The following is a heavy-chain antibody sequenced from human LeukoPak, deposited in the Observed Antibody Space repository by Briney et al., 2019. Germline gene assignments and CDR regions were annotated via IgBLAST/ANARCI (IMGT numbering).Heavy chain of an antibody. J-gene: IGHJ4*02. CDR3: VKESVTMVRGDPGDY. CDR2: ISSNGGST. D-gene: IGHD3-10*01. CDR1: GFTFSSYA. Sequence: GGSLRLSCSASGFTFSSYAMHWVRQAPGKGLEYVSAISSNGGSTYYADSVKGRFTISRDNSKNTLYLQMSSLRAEDTAVYYCVKESVTMVRGDPGDYWGQGTLVTVSS. V-gene: IGHV3-64D*06.